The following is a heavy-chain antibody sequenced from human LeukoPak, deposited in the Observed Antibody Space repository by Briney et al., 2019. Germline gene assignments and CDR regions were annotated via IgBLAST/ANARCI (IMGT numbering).Heavy chain of an antibody. CDR2: IKQDGSEK. CDR3: AREGYSHLVYYFDY. D-gene: IGHD6-13*01. CDR1: GFTFSSYW. Sequence: GGSLRLSCAASGFTFSSYWMSWVRQAPGKGLEWVANIKQDGSEKYYVDSVKGRFTISRDNAKNSRYLQMNSLRAEDTAVYYCAREGYSHLVYYFDYWGQGTLVTVSS. J-gene: IGHJ4*02. V-gene: IGHV3-7*01.